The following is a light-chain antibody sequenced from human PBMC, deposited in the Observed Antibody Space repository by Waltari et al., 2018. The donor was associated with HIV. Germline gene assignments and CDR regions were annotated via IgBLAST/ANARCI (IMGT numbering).Light chain of an antibody. CDR1: PNINSN. V-gene: IGKV3-15*01. CDR2: GAS. Sequence: EIVMTQSPATLSVSPGERATLSCRASPNINSNLAWYQQKPGQAPRLLIYGASTRATCIPARFSGSGSGTEFTLTISSLQSEDFAVFYCQHYHNWPPYTFGQGTKLEIK. J-gene: IGKJ2*01. CDR3: QHYHNWPPYT.